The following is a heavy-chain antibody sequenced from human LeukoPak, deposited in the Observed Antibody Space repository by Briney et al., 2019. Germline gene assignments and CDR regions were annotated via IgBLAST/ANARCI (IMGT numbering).Heavy chain of an antibody. CDR1: GGSISSGDYY. Sequence: SETLSLTCTVSGGSISSGDYYWSWIRQPPGKGLEWIGYIYYSGSTYYNPSLKSRVTISVDTSKNQFSLKLSSVTAADTAVYYCAREVVAASTSREYGDWFDPWGQGTLVTVSS. V-gene: IGHV4-30-4*08. CDR3: AREVVAASTSREYGDWFDP. D-gene: IGHD2-2*01. J-gene: IGHJ5*02. CDR2: IYYSGST.